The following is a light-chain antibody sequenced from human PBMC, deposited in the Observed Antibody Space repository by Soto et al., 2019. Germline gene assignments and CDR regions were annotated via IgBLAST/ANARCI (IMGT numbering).Light chain of an antibody. V-gene: IGLV2-14*01. CDR3: SSYTSSSTPKV. CDR2: DVS. Sequence: SALPQPASVSGSPGQPITISCTGTSSDVGGYNYVSWYQQHPGKAPKLMIYDVSNRPSGVSNRFSGSKPGNTASLTISGLQAEDEADYYCSSYTSSSTPKVFGTGTKVTVL. J-gene: IGLJ1*01. CDR1: SSDVGGYNY.